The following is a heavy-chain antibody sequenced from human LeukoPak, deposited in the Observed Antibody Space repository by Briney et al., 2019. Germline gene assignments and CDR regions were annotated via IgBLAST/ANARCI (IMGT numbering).Heavy chain of an antibody. CDR1: GFTFSSYA. Sequence: GGSLRLSCAASGFTFSSYAMSWVRQAPGKGLEWVSAISGSGGSTYYADSVKGRFTISRDNSRNTLYLQMNSLRAEDTAVYYCAKDQGFDFWSGYYHNWGQGTLVTVSS. V-gene: IGHV3-23*01. J-gene: IGHJ4*02. CDR3: AKDQGFDFWSGYYHN. D-gene: IGHD3-3*01. CDR2: ISGSGGST.